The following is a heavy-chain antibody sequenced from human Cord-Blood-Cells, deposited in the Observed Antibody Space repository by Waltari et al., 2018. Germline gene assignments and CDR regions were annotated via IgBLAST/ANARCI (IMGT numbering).Heavy chain of an antibody. CDR1: GGSFSGYY. D-gene: IGHD2-2*01. V-gene: IGHV4-34*01. CDR3: ARGRDIVVVPAANWFDP. Sequence: QVQLQQWGAGLLKPSETLSLTCAVYGGSFSGYYWSWIRPPPGKGLEWIGEINHSGSTNYNPSLKSRVTISVDTSKNQFSLKLSSVTAADTAVYYCARGRDIVVVPAANWFDPCGQGTLVTVSS. CDR2: INHSGST. J-gene: IGHJ5*02.